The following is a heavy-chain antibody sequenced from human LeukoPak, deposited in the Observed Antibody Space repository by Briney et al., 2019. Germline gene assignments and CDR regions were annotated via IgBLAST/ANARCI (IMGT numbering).Heavy chain of an antibody. CDR3: ARQIGGQYEDGFDI. J-gene: IGHJ3*02. V-gene: IGHV1-46*01. CDR2: INPSGGTT. D-gene: IGHD2-8*01. CDR1: GYTFTSYG. Sequence: ASVKVSCKASGYTFTSYGISWVRQAPGQGLEWVGIINPSGGTTIYAQKFQGRVTMTRDTSTSTVHMELRSLRSEDTAVYYCARQIGGQYEDGFDIWGQGTMVTVSS.